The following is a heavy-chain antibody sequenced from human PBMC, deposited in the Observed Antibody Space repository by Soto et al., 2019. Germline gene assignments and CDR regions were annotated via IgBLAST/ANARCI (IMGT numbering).Heavy chain of an antibody. CDR2: INTGNGNT. CDR3: ARAGDDCGTVRSDMIYY. Sequence: ASVKVSCKASGYTFSSYAMHWVRQAPGQRPEWMGWINTGNGNTKYSENFQGRATMTRDTSASTAYMELSSLRSEDTAVYYCARAGDDCGTVRSDMIYYWGQGTQVTVSS. CDR1: GYTFSSYA. J-gene: IGHJ4*02. V-gene: IGHV1-3*04. D-gene: IGHD2-21*01.